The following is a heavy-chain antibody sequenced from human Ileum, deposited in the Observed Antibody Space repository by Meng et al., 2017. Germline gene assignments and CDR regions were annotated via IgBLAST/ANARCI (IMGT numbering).Heavy chain of an antibody. J-gene: IGHJ4*02. CDR2: IYYSGNT. V-gene: IGHV4-59*02. Sequence: HGPLQESGPGLVRPSETLSLTFTVSGCYVSSSLSWIRPPPGNGLEWIGHIYYSGNTNYNPSLKSRVTISVDTSKNQFSLKLSSVTAADTAVYFCARDRRDSSGWFYFDYWAQGTLVTVSS. D-gene: IGHD6-19*01. CDR3: ARDRRDSSGWFYFDY. CDR1: GCYVSSSL.